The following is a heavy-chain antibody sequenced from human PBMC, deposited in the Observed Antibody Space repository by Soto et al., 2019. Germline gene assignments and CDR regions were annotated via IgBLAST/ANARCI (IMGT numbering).Heavy chain of an antibody. J-gene: IGHJ5*02. Sequence: GGSLRLSCAASGFTFSDYYMSWIRQAPGKGLEWVSYISSSGSTIYYADSVKGRFTISRDNAKNSLYLQMNSLRAEDTAVYYCARDSVDTAMVLSDPWRQRTLVTVSS. CDR1: GFTFSDYY. V-gene: IGHV3-11*01. CDR3: ARDSVDTAMVLSDP. CDR2: ISSSGSTI. D-gene: IGHD5-18*01.